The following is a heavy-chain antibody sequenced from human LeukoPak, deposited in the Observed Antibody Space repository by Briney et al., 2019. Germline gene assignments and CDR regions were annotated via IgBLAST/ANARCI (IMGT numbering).Heavy chain of an antibody. CDR3: SRAPGYSAYGLPFDF. V-gene: IGHV1-2*02. CDR2: INPNSGGT. D-gene: IGHD5-12*01. J-gene: IGHJ4*02. Sequence: ASVKVSCTTSAYTFTVYYMHWVRHAPGQGLEWMGWINPNSGGTNYAQKFQGRVTMTRDTSISTTYMELSRLTSDDTGMYYCSRAPGYSAYGLPFDFWGQGTQVTVSS. CDR1: AYTFTVYY.